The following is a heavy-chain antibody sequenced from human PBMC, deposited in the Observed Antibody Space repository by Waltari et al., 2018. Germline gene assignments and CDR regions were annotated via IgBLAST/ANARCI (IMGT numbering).Heavy chain of an antibody. D-gene: IGHD4-17*01. CDR2: IYTSGNT. Sequence: QVQLQESGPGLVKPSQTLSLTCSVSGGSITSGIYYWTWIRQPAGKGLEWIGRIYTSGNTDYNPSLKSRVTMSMDTSKNQFSLNLSSLTAADTAVYYCARFPRDYSFDYWGQGTLVTVSS. J-gene: IGHJ4*02. CDR1: GGSITSGIYY. CDR3: ARFPRDYSFDY. V-gene: IGHV4-61*02.